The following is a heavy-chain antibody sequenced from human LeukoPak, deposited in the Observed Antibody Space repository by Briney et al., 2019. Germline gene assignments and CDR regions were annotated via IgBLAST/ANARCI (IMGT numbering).Heavy chain of an antibody. V-gene: IGHV1-2*02. D-gene: IGHD3-16*01. CDR2: INPNSGGT. CDR1: GYTFTGYY. CDR3: ARHYVWGSSNWFDP. J-gene: IGHJ5*02. Sequence: ASVKVSCKASGYTFTGYYMHWVRQAPGQGLEWMGWINPNSGGTNYAQKFQGRVTMTRDTSISTAYMELGRLRSDDTAVYYCARHYVWGSSNWFDPWGQGTLVTVSS.